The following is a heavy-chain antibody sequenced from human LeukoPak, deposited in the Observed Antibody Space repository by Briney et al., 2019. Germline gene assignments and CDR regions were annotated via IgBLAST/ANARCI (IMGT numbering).Heavy chain of an antibody. Sequence: ASVKVSCKTSGYTFTGYYMHWVRQAPGQGLEWMVWINPNSGGTNYAQKFQGRVTMTRDTSISTAYMELSRLRSDDTAVYYCARRRYCSGGSCYSGYNWFDPWGQGTLVTVSS. CDR1: GYTFTGYY. CDR2: INPNSGGT. CDR3: ARRRYCSGGSCYSGYNWFDP. V-gene: IGHV1-2*02. D-gene: IGHD2-15*01. J-gene: IGHJ5*02.